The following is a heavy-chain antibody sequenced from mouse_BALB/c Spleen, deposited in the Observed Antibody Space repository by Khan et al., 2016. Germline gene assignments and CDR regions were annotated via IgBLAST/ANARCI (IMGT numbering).Heavy chain of an antibody. CDR2: INPYNDDT. CDR3: ARFDYDGDWYFDV. Sequence: VQLKQSGPELVKPGASVKMSCKASGYTFTSYVIHWVKQKPGQGLEWIGYINPYNDDTKYNEKFKGKATLTSDKSSSTAHMELSSLTSEDSAVYYCARFDYDGDWYFDVWGAGTTVTVSS. CDR1: GYTFTSYV. D-gene: IGHD2-4*01. J-gene: IGHJ1*01. V-gene: IGHV1S136*01.